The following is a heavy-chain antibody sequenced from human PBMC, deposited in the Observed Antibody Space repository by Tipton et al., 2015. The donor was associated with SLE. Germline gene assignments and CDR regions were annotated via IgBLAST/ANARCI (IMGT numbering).Heavy chain of an antibody. V-gene: IGHV4-31*02. CDR3: ARRRTAADRNWFDS. D-gene: IGHD6-13*01. CDR1: GGSISSADYF. Sequence: LRLSCTVSGGSISSADYFWSWIRQHPGKGLEWIGYIYYTMIAYYNPSLQGRFSISIHTSNNQFSLSLPSVTAADTAVYFCARRRTAADRNWFDSWGQGTLVTVSS. CDR2: IYYTMIA. J-gene: IGHJ5*01.